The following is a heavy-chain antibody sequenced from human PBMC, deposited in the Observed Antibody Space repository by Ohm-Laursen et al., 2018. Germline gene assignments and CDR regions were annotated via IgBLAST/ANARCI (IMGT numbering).Heavy chain of an antibody. CDR2: INPNSGGT. V-gene: IGHV1-2*02. CDR1: GYTFTGYY. J-gene: IGHJ4*02. Sequence: GSSVKVSCKPSGYTFTGYYMHWVRQAPGQGLEWMGWINPNSGGTNYAQKFQDRVTMTRDTSISTAYMELSRLRSDDTAVYYCARDSGSSGRSHDYWGQGTLVTVSP. D-gene: IGHD6-19*01. CDR3: ARDSGSSGRSHDY.